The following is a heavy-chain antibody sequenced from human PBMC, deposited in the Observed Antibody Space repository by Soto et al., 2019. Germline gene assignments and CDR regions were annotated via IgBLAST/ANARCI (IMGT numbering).Heavy chain of an antibody. V-gene: IGHV4-61*08. D-gene: IGHD3-22*01. Sequence: SETLSLTCTVSGGSISSGGYYWSWIRQPPGKGLEWIGSIYHSGSIYYNPTLKSRVSISVDTSKNQFSLTLSAVTAADTAMYYCSTRAYDTNGYYRFDPWGQGTLVTVSS. CDR3: STRAYDTNGYYRFDP. CDR1: GGSISSGGYY. J-gene: IGHJ5*01. CDR2: IYHSGSI.